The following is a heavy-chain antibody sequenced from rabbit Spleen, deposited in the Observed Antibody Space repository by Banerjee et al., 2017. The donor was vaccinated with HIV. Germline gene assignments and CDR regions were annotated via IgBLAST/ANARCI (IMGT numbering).Heavy chain of an antibody. V-gene: IGHV1S36*01. J-gene: IGHJ4*01. CDR3: ARGGGTSVWSYFNL. CDR1: GFSFSSTYD. CDR2: INNGGGT. Sequence: QEQLVESGGGLVKPGASLTLTCTASGFSFSSTYDMCWVRQAPGKGLEWIGVINNGGGTAYASWAKGRFTISKTSRTVDLKMTSRTVADTATYLCARGGGTSVWSYFNLWGPGTLVTVS. D-gene: IGHD1-1*01.